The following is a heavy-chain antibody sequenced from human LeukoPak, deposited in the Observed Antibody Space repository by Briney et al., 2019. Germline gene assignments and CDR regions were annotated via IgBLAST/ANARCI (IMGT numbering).Heavy chain of an antibody. J-gene: IGHJ5*02. CDR3: ARLSAGFNSSYWFDP. D-gene: IGHD2/OR15-2a*01. CDR1: GGSISSYY. Sequence: SESLSLTCTVSGGSISSYYWTWIRQPPGKGLEWIGYIYSSGRTNYNPSLKSQVTMSVDTSKNQFSLKVISVTAADTAVYYCARLSAGFNSSYWFDPWGQGTLVTVSS. CDR2: IYSSGRT. V-gene: IGHV4-4*09.